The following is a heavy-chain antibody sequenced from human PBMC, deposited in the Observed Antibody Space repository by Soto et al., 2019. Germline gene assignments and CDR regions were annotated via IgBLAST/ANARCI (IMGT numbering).Heavy chain of an antibody. Sequence: GGSLRLSCAASGFTFSTWWMTWVRQTLGKRLEWVAFISHDGSGKYYADSVKGRFTISRDNSKNTLYLQMNSLRAEDTAVYSCAKDLGYSYGSLDYWGQGTLVTVSS. D-gene: IGHD5-18*01. J-gene: IGHJ4*02. CDR1: GFTFSTWW. CDR3: AKDLGYSYGSLDY. V-gene: IGHV3-30*02. CDR2: ISHDGSGK.